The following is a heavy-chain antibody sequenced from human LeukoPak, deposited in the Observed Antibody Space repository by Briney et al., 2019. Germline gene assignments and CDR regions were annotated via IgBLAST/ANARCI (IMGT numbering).Heavy chain of an antibody. J-gene: IGHJ4*02. D-gene: IGHD6-19*01. CDR1: GYSFTSYW. Sequence: GESLKISCKGSGYSFTSYWIGWVRQAPGQGLEWMGGIIPIFGTANYAQKFQGRVTITADESTSTAYMELSSLRSEDTAVYYCAREAYSSGWRYYFDYWGQGTLLTVSS. CDR3: AREAYSSGWRYYFDY. CDR2: IIPIFGTA. V-gene: IGHV1-69*01.